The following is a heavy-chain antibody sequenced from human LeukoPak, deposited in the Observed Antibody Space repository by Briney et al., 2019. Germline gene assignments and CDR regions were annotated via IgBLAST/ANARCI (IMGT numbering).Heavy chain of an antibody. Sequence: SETLSLTCIVSGYSISSGYYWGWIRQPPGKGLEWIGSISHSGNTYYNPSLRSRVTISVDTSKNQFSLKLNSVTAADTAVYYCARELDVVGATGGGGELNFDYWGQGTLVTVSS. D-gene: IGHD1-26*01. CDR1: GYSISSGYY. V-gene: IGHV4-38-2*02. J-gene: IGHJ4*02. CDR2: ISHSGNT. CDR3: ARELDVVGATGGGGELNFDY.